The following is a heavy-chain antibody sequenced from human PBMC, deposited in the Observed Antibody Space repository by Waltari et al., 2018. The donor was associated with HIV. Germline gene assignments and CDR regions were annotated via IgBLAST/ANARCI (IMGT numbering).Heavy chain of an antibody. CDR1: GYTFTSYD. D-gene: IGHD4-17*01. CDR2: MNPNSGNT. CDR3: ARSYDYGGNPIYYGMDV. V-gene: IGHV1-8*01. J-gene: IGHJ6*02. Sequence: QVQLVQSGAEVKKPGASVKVSCKASGYTFTSYDINWVRQATGQGLAWMGWMNPNSGNTGSAQKFQGRVTMTRNTSRSTAYMELSSLRSEDTAVDYCARSYDYGGNPIYYGMDVWCQGTTVTVSS.